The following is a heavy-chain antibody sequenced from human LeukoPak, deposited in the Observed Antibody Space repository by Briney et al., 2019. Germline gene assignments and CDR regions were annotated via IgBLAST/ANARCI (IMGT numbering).Heavy chain of an antibody. D-gene: IGHD1-26*01. V-gene: IGHV4-39*01. CDR3: AIRSGSYFRY. CDR1: GGSISSGNYY. Sequence: SETLSLTCTVSGGSISSGNYYWGWIRPPPGKGLEWIGSVNYSGNTYYNPSLKSRVNVFVAASKNQFSLRLSSVTAADTAVYYCAIRSGSYFRYWGQGTLVSVSS. J-gene: IGHJ4*02. CDR2: VNYSGNT.